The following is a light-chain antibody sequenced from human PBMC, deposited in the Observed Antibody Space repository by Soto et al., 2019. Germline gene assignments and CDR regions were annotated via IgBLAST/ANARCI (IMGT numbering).Light chain of an antibody. Sequence: QMTQSPSSLSASVGARVTITCRASQTSRTSLNWYQQKPGKAPKLLIYGASTLQSGVPSRFSGTGSATDFPLTISSLQPEDFAIYYCQQSYTTPRTFGQGTKVEV. CDR1: QTSRTS. V-gene: IGKV1-39*01. CDR3: QQSYTTPRT. J-gene: IGKJ1*01. CDR2: GAS.